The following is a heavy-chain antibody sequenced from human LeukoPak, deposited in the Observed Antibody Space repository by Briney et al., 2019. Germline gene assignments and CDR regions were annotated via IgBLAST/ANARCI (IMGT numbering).Heavy chain of an antibody. CDR3: ATLGRGGYFDY. CDR2: INHSGST. V-gene: IGHV4-34*01. Sequence: SETLSLTCAVYGGSFSGYYWSWIRQPPGKGLEWIGEINHSGSTNYNPSLKSRVTISVDTSKNQFSLKLSSVTAADTAVYYCATLGRGGYFDYWGQGTLVTVSS. J-gene: IGHJ4*02. CDR1: GGSFSGYY.